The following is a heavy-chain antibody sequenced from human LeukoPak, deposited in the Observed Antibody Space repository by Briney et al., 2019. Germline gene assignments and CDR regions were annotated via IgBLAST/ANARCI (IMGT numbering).Heavy chain of an antibody. V-gene: IGHV4-59*01. Sequence: SETLSLTCTVSGGSIRSYYWSWIRQPPGKGLEWIGYIYYSGSTNYNPSLKSRVTISVDTSKNQFSLKLSSVTAADTAVYYCARWGIAAAGTWCYYYGMDVWGQGTTVTVSS. CDR2: IYYSGST. CDR1: GGSIRSYY. D-gene: IGHD6-13*01. J-gene: IGHJ6*02. CDR3: ARWGIAAAGTWCYYYGMDV.